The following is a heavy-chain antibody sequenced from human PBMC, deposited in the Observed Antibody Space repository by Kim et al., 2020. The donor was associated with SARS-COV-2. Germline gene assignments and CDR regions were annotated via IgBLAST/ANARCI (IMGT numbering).Heavy chain of an antibody. J-gene: IGHJ2*01. V-gene: IGHV4-4*02. CDR3: AGERYGDYGRWYFDL. D-gene: IGHD4-17*01. Sequence: PTLTSRVTISIDKSKTQFSLKLSSVTAADTAVYYCAGERYGDYGRWYFDLWGRGTLVTVSS.